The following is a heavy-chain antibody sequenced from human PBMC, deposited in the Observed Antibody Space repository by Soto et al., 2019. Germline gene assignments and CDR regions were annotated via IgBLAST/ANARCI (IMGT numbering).Heavy chain of an antibody. J-gene: IGHJ4*02. Sequence: GGSLRLSCAASGFAFSSDSMIWVRQAPGKGLGWVSSISSGSGYIYYADSVKGRFTISRDNAKNSLYLQMNSLRVEDTAVYYCARRSCSSGSCQTPLDYWGQGTRVTVSS. V-gene: IGHV3-21*01. CDR3: ARRSCSSGSCQTPLDY. D-gene: IGHD2-15*01. CDR1: GFAFSSDS. CDR2: ISSGSGYI.